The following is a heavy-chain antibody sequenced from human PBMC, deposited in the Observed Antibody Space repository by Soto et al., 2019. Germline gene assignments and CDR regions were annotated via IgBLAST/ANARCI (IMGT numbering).Heavy chain of an antibody. CDR1: SYSFTKYC. V-gene: IGHV5-10-1*01. J-gene: IGHJ6*01. Sequence: GESLTISCNVSSYSFTKYCINCVLQIPGKGLEWMGNIHPSDTYTNYSPSFQGHVTISAEKSISTAYLQWSSLTASDTAIYYCATGRQGYYTLDVWGQGTTVTVSS. CDR3: ATGRQGYYTLDV. CDR2: IHPSDTYT.